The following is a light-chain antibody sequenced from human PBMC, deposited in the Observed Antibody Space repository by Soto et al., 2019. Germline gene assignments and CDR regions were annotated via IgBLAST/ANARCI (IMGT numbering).Light chain of an antibody. Sequence: QSVLTQPPSVSAAPGQKVTISCSGSSSNIGNNYVSWYQQLPGTAPKLLIYDNNKRPSGIPDRFSGSKSGTSATLGITGLQTGDEADYYCGTWDSRLSAYVFATGTKLTVL. CDR3: GTWDSRLSAYV. V-gene: IGLV1-51*01. J-gene: IGLJ1*01. CDR2: DNN. CDR1: SSNIGNNY.